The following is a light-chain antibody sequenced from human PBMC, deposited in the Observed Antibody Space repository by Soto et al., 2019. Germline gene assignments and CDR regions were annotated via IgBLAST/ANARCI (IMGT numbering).Light chain of an antibody. J-gene: IGLJ2*01. V-gene: IGLV2-23*01. CDR1: SSDVGNYNL. CDR2: EGS. Sequence: QSALTQPASVSGSPGQSITISCTGTSSDVGNYNLVSWYQQLPGKAPKLLIYEGSKRPSGVSNRFSGSKSGNTASLTISGLQAEDEADYFCCSYAGISIVVFGGGTQLTVL. CDR3: CSYAGISIVV.